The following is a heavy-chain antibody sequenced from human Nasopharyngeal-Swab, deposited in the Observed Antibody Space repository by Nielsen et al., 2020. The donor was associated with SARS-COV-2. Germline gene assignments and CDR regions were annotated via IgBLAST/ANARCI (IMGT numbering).Heavy chain of an antibody. D-gene: IGHD2-2*01. J-gene: IGHJ4*02. CDR2: ISGSGGRT. CDR3: AKDAGRSIVVVPAASSY. V-gene: IGHV3-23*01. CDR1: GFTFSSYA. Sequence: GGSLRLSCAASGFTFSSYAMSWVRQAPGKGLEWVSAISGSGGRTYYAASVKGRFTISRDNSKNPLYLQMNSLRAKDTAVNYCAKDAGRSIVVVPAASSYWGQGTLVTVSS.